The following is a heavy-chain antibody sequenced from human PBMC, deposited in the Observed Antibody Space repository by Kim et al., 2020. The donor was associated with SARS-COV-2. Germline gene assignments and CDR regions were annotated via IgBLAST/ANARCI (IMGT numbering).Heavy chain of an antibody. D-gene: IGHD6-13*01. CDR3: ARVASSSWYYFDY. Sequence: YEQKFQGRVTITADKSTSTAYMELSSLRSEDTAVYYCARVASSSWYYFDYWGQGTLVTVSS. J-gene: IGHJ4*02. V-gene: IGHV1-69*04.